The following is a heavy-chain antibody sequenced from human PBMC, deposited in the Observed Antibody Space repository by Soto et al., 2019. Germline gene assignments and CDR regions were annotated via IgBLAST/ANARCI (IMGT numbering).Heavy chain of an antibody. J-gene: IGHJ6*03. V-gene: IGHV1-69*02. Sequence: GASVKVSCKASGGTFSSYTISWVRQAPGQGLEWMGRIIPILGIANYAQKFQGRVTITADKSTSTAYMELSSLRSEDTAVYYCARAMVLTHYYYYMDVWGKGTTVTVSS. CDR2: IIPILGIA. CDR1: GGTFSSYT. D-gene: IGHD3-10*01. CDR3: ARAMVLTHYYYYMDV.